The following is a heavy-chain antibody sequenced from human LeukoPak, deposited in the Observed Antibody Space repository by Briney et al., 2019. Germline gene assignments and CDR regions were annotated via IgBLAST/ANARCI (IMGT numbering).Heavy chain of an antibody. D-gene: IGHD3-3*01. V-gene: IGHV3-48*01. Sequence: GGSLRLSCAASGFTFSSYSMNWVRQAPGKGLEWVSYISSSSSTIYYADSVKGRFTISRDNAKNSLYLQMNSLRAEDTAVYYCARDGALGGDFWSGPSYYYYGMDVWGQGTTVTVSS. CDR1: GFTFSSYS. CDR2: ISSSSSTI. J-gene: IGHJ6*02. CDR3: ARDGALGGDFWSGPSYYYYGMDV.